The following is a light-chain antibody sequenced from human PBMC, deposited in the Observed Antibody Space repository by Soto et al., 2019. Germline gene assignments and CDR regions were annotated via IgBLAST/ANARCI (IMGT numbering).Light chain of an antibody. Sequence: DIQMTQSPSALSASVGDRVTITCRASQNISSWLAWYQQKPGKAPKSLIYDASSLESGVTSRLSGSESGTEFALTISNLQPDDSATYYCQHYNAFSAWTFGQGTKVEVK. J-gene: IGKJ1*01. CDR3: QHYNAFSAWT. CDR1: QNISSW. CDR2: DAS. V-gene: IGKV1-5*01.